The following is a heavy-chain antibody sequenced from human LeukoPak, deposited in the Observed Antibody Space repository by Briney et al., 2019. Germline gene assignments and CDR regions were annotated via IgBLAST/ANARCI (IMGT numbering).Heavy chain of an antibody. Sequence: PSETLSLTCTVSGGSIRGYYWSWFRHPPGKGLEWIAYISNTGGTKYNPSLRSRVTISVDTSKNQFSLKLSSVTAADTAVYYCARAVGDYTFDYWGQGALVTVSS. J-gene: IGHJ4*02. CDR2: ISNTGGT. CDR3: ARAVGDYTFDY. CDR1: GGSIRGYY. D-gene: IGHD4-17*01. V-gene: IGHV4-59*01.